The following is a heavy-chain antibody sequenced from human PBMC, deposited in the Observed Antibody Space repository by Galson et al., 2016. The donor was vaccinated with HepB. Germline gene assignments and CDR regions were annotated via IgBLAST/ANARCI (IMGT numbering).Heavy chain of an antibody. J-gene: IGHJ4*02. D-gene: IGHD3-16*01. Sequence: SLRLSCAASGFTFSSYAMTWVRQAPGKGLDWVSTISGSGGETHYADSVKGRFTFSRDNSKNTMYVQMTSLGAEDTAVYFCARDRGGGAPKLVIFDYWGQGTLVTVAS. V-gene: IGHV3-23*01. CDR1: GFTFSSYA. CDR2: ISGSGGET. CDR3: ARDRGGGAPKLVIFDY.